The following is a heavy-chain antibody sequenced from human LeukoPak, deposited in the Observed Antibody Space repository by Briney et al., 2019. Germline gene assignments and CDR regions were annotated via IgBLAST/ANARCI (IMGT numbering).Heavy chain of an antibody. CDR1: GGSISPYY. J-gene: IGHJ4*02. Sequence: SETLSLTCTVSGGSISPYYWSWIRLPPGKGLEWMGGIYDGGNTHYNPSLKSRVTISLDTSKNQFSLKVTSVTAADTAVYFCARRNYGDYDHYFDYWGQGTLVTVSS. CDR3: ARRNYGDYDHYFDY. CDR2: IYDGGNT. D-gene: IGHD4-17*01. V-gene: IGHV4-59*01.